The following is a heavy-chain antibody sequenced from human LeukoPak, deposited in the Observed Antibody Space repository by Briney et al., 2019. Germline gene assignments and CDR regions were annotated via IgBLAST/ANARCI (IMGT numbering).Heavy chain of an antibody. Sequence: ASVKVSCKASGYTFTSYGISWVRQAPGQGLEWMGWISAYNGNTIYAQKLQGRVTMTTDTSTSTAYMELRSLRSDDTAVYYCARVYYDRPWFDPWGQGTLVTVSS. D-gene: IGHD3-22*01. CDR1: GYTFTSYG. CDR2: ISAYNGNT. CDR3: ARVYYDRPWFDP. V-gene: IGHV1-18*01. J-gene: IGHJ5*02.